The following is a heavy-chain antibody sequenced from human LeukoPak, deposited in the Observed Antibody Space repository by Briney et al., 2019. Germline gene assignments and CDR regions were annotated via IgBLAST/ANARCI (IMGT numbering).Heavy chain of an antibody. V-gene: IGHV1-8*02. D-gene: IGHD3-10*01. J-gene: IGHJ4*02. Sequence: ASVKVSCKASGYSFSTHDINWVRQATGQGLEWMGWMNPNSGNTGYAQKFQGRVTMTRDTSTSTVYMELSSLRSEDTAVYYCARGTPLLWQNGPPAPFDYWGQGTLVTISS. CDR3: ARGTPLLWQNGPPAPFDY. CDR2: MNPNSGNT. CDR1: GYSFSTHD.